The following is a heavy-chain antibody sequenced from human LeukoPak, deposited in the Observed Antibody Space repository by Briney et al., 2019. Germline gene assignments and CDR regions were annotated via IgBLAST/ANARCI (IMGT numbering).Heavy chain of an antibody. CDR2: ISSSGSTI. Sequence: GGSLRLSCAASGFTFTSYEMNWVRQAPGKGMEWVSYISSSGSTIYYADSVKGRFTISRDNAKNSLYLQMNSLRAEDTAVYYCAELGITMIGGVWGKGTTVTISS. D-gene: IGHD3-10*02. J-gene: IGHJ6*04. V-gene: IGHV3-48*03. CDR3: AELGITMIGGV. CDR1: GFTFTSYE.